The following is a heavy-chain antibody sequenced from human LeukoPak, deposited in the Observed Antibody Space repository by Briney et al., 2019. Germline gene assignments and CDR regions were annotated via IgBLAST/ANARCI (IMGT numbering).Heavy chain of an antibody. Sequence: SETLSLTCAVSGGSISSSNWWSWVRQPPGKGLEWIGEIYHSGSTNYNPSLKSRATISVDKSKNQFSLKLSSVTAADTAVYYCARASDSSGYENWGQGTLVTVSS. CDR1: GGSISSSNW. CDR3: ARASDSSGYEN. V-gene: IGHV4-4*02. CDR2: IYHSGST. D-gene: IGHD3-22*01. J-gene: IGHJ4*02.